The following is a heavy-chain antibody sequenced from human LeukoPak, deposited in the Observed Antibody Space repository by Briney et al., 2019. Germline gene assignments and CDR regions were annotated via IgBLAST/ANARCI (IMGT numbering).Heavy chain of an antibody. CDR3: ARARNYYYDSSGYSY. V-gene: IGHV4-34*01. CDR2: INHSGST. Sequence: SETLSLTCAVYGGSVSGYYWSWIRQSPGKGLEWIGEINHSGSTNYNPSLKSRVTISVDTSKNQFSLKLSSVTAADTAVYYCARARNYYYDSSGYSYWGQGTLVTVSS. D-gene: IGHD3-22*01. CDR1: GGSVSGYY. J-gene: IGHJ4*02.